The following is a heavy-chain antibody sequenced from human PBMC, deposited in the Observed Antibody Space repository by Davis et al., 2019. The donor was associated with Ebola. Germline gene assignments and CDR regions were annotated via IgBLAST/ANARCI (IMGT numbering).Heavy chain of an antibody. CDR2: ISSSSSYI. D-gene: IGHD3-3*01. J-gene: IGHJ5*02. CDR1: GFTFSSYS. Sequence: PGGSLRLSCAASGFTFSSYSMNWVRQAPGKGLEWVSSISSSSSYIYYADSVKGRFTISRDNAKNSLYLQMNSLRAEDTAVYYCARDARFLEWLFRDWFDPWGQGTLVTVSS. V-gene: IGHV3-21*01. CDR3: ARDARFLEWLFRDWFDP.